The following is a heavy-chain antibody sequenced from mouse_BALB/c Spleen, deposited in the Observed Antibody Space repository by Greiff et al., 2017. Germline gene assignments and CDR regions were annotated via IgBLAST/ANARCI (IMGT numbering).Heavy chain of an antibody. V-gene: IGHV6-6*02. J-gene: IGHJ3*01. D-gene: IGHD2-3*01. CDR1: GFTFSNYW. CDR2: IRLKSNNYAT. CDR3: CRPDGYAY. Sequence: EVNVVESGGGLVQPGGSMKLSCVASGFTFSNYWMNWVRQSPGKGLEWVAEIRLKSNNYATNYAGSVKGRFTISRDDFKSSVYLQMNNVRAEDTGIYYRCRPDGYAYWGQGTLVTVSA.